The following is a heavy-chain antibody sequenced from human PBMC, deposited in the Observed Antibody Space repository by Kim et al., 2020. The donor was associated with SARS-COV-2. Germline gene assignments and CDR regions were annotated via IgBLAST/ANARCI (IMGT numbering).Heavy chain of an antibody. V-gene: IGHV3-33*01. J-gene: IGHJ4*02. Sequence: GGSLRLSCAASGFTFSSYGMHWVRQAPGKGLEWVAVIWYDGSNKYYADSVKGRLTISRDNSKNTLYLQMNSLRAENTAVYDCATMVRGVTAYFDYWGQGT. CDR2: IWYDGSNK. D-gene: IGHD3-10*01. CDR3: ATMVRGVTAYFDY. CDR1: GFTFSSYG.